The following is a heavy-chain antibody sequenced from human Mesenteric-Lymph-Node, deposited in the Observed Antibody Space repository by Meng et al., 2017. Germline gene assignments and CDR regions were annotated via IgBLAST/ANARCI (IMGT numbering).Heavy chain of an antibody. CDR1: GGTFSSYA. Sequence: SVKVSCKASGGTFSSYAISWVRQAPGQGLEWMGGIIPIFGTANYAQKFQGRVTITTDESTSTAYSELSSLRSEDTAVYYCARVIGPSVTGISQPLDSYYYGMDVWGQGKTVTVSS. CDR3: ARVIGPSVTGISQPLDSYYYGMDV. D-gene: IGHD6-19*01. J-gene: IGHJ6*02. CDR2: IIPIFGTA. V-gene: IGHV1-69*05.